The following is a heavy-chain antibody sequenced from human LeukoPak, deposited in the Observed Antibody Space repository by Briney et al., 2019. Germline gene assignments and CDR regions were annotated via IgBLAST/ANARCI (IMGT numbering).Heavy chain of an antibody. CDR3: AKDYLERGATPFDY. D-gene: IGHD1-26*01. Sequence: GGSLRLSCAASVFTFISYAMRWVRQAPGKGLEWVSAISGSGGSTYYADSVKGRFTISRDNSENALYLQMNSLRAEDKALYYSAKDYLERGATPFDYWGQGTLATVSS. V-gene: IGHV3-23*01. CDR2: ISGSGGST. J-gene: IGHJ4*02. CDR1: VFTFISYA.